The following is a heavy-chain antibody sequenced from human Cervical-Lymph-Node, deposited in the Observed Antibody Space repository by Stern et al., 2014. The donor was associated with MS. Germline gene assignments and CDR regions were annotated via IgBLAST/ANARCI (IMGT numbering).Heavy chain of an antibody. V-gene: IGHV3-30*18. CDR2: ISYDGRDT. Sequence: VQLEESGAGVVQPGRSLRLTCTVSGFTFSSYGMHWVRQAPGKGLEWVSVISYDGRDTYYAASVKGRFTISRDNTKNTLYLEMRRLRREDTAVYYCVKRGITEVRGVRLGDYWGPGTLVIVSS. D-gene: IGHD3-10*01. CDR3: VKRGITEVRGVRLGDY. CDR1: GFTFSSYG. J-gene: IGHJ4*02.